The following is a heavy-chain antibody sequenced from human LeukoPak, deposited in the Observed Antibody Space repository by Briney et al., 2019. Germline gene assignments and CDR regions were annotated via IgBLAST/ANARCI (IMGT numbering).Heavy chain of an antibody. J-gene: IGHJ4*02. CDR1: GGSISIYY. CDR2: IYYSGST. CDR3: ARDGIQGKYSSGWYSD. D-gene: IGHD6-19*01. Sequence: SETLSLTCTVSGGSISIYYWSWIRQPPGKGLEWIGYIYYSGSTNYNPSLKRRVTISVDTSKNQFSLKLSSVTAADTAVYYCARDGIQGKYSSGWYSDWGQGTLVTVSS. V-gene: IGHV4-59*01.